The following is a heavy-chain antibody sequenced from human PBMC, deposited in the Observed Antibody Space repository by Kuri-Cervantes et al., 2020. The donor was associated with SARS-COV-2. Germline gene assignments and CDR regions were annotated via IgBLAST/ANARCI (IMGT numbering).Heavy chain of an antibody. CDR1: GGSFSGYY. CDR3: ARGSNAPYYYYYYMDV. Sequence: SQTLSLTCAVYGGSFSGYYWSWIRQPPGKGLEWIGYIYYSGSTNYNPSLKSRVTISVDTSKNQFSLKLSSVTAADTAVYYCARGSNAPYYYYYYMDVWGKGATVTVSS. CDR2: IYYSGST. V-gene: IGHV4-59*01. J-gene: IGHJ6*03.